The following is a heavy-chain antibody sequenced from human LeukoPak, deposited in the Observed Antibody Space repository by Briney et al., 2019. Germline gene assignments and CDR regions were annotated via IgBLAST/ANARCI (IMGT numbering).Heavy chain of an antibody. D-gene: IGHD3-22*01. CDR1: GGSISSSSYY. CDR3: ASLFVITPPWYFDL. J-gene: IGHJ2*01. Sequence: PSETLSLTCTVSGGSISSSSYYWGWIRQPPGKGLEWIGSIYYSGSTYYNPSLKSRVTIPVDTSKNQFSLKLSSVTAADTAVYYCASLFVITPPWYFDLWGRGTLVTVSS. V-gene: IGHV4-39*07. CDR2: IYYSGST.